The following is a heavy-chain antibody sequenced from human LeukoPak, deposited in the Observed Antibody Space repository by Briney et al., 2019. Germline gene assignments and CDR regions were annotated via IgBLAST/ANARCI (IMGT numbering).Heavy chain of an antibody. Sequence: GGSLRLSCAASGFTFSSYSMNWVRQAPGKGLEWVSSISSSSSYIYYADSVKGRFTISRDNVKNSLYLQMNSLRAEDTAVYYCARDSDWDDAFDIWGQGTMVTVSS. CDR2: ISSSSSYI. CDR3: ARDSDWDDAFDI. J-gene: IGHJ3*02. D-gene: IGHD3-9*01. V-gene: IGHV3-21*01. CDR1: GFTFSSYS.